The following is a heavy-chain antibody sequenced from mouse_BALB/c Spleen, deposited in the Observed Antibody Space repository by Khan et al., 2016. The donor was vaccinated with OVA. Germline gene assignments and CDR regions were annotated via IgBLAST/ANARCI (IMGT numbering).Heavy chain of an antibody. Sequence: MQLEESGAELVKPAASLKLSCTASGYNIKDIYIHWVKQRPEKGLERIRRTDPANGNTKYDPKFQGKATITADTSSHTAYLQLSSLTSEDTAVYYCRISTINAWGQGTTLTVSS. CDR2: TDPANGNT. V-gene: IGHV14-3*02. CDR1: GYNIKDIY. J-gene: IGHJ2*01. CDR3: RISTINA.